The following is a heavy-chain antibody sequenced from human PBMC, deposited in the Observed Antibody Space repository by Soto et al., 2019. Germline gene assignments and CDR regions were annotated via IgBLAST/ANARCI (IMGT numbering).Heavy chain of an antibody. CDR2: INAGNGNT. D-gene: IGHD4-17*01. CDR1: GYTFTSYA. J-gene: IGHJ1*01. CDR3: ARESMTTVTSWAEYFQH. Sequence: QVQLVQSGAEVKKPGASVKFSCKASGYTFTSYAMHWVRQAPGQRLEWMGWINAGNGNTKYSQKCQGRVTITRDTSASTAYMELSSLRSEDTAVYYCARESMTTVTSWAEYFQHWGQGTLVTVSS. V-gene: IGHV1-3*01.